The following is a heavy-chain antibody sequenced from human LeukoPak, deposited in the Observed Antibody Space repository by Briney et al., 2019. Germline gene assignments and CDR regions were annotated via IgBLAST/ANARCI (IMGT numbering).Heavy chain of an antibody. CDR3: ARVATAAWDWFDP. CDR1: GFTFSSYS. Sequence: GGSLRLSCAASGFTFSSYSMNWVRQAPGKGLEWVSSISSSGSFIYYADSVKGRLTTSRDNAKNSLYLQMNSLRADDTAVYYCARVATAAWDWFDPWGQGTLVTVSS. V-gene: IGHV3-21*01. CDR2: ISSSGSFI. D-gene: IGHD6-13*01. J-gene: IGHJ5*02.